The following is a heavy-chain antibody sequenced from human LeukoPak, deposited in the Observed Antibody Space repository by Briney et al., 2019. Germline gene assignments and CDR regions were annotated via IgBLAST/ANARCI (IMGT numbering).Heavy chain of an antibody. J-gene: IGHJ4*02. D-gene: IGHD3-22*01. Sequence: SVKVSCKASGGTFSSYAISRVRQAPGQGLEWMGGIIPIFGTANYAQKFQGRVTITTDESTSTAYMELSSLRSEDTAVYYCARYGYIDSSGYYYGGGLDYWGQGTLVTVSS. CDR2: IIPIFGTA. CDR3: ARYGYIDSSGYYYGGGLDY. CDR1: GGTFSSYA. V-gene: IGHV1-69*05.